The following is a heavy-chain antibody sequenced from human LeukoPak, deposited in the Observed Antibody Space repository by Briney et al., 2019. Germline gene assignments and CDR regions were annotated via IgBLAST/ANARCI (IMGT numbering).Heavy chain of an antibody. J-gene: IGHJ5*02. V-gene: IGHV3-23*01. Sequence: PGGSLRLSCAASGFSFSNNAMSWVRQAPGKGLEWVSALSGSGISTYYADFVKGRFTISRDNANRTLCLHMNSLRAEDTAVYYCALDPGFSSGTRAWGQGTLVTVSS. CDR1: GFSFSNNA. CDR2: LSGSGIST. CDR3: ALDPGFSSGTRA. D-gene: IGHD6-13*01.